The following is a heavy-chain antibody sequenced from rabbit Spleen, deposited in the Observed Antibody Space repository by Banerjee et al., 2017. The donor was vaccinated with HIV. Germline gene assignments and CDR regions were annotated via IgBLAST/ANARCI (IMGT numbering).Heavy chain of an antibody. J-gene: IGHJ4*01. CDR3: AREGGIVVAGAFNL. CDR2: IYNGDGST. D-gene: IGHD4-1*01. V-gene: IGHV1S47*01. Sequence: EESGGGLVKPEGSLTLTCKVSGFDFSTDAMCWVRQAPGKGPEWAACIYNGDGSTYYASWVNGRFTISRSTSLATVTLQVTSLTVADTATYFCAREGGIVVAGAFNLWGPGTLVTVS. CDR1: GFDFSTDA.